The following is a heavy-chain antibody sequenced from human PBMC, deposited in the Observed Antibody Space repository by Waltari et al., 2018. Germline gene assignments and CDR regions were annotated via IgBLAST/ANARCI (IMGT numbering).Heavy chain of an antibody. V-gene: IGHV1-45*02. CDR1: GYTFTYRY. J-gene: IGHJ4*02. CDR3: ARSSSLYGSGSLDY. Sequence: QMQLVQSGAEVKKTGSSVKVSCKASGYTFTYRYLHWVRQAPGQALEWMGWITPFNGNTNYAQKFQDRVTITRDRSMSTAYMELSSLRSEDTAMYYCARSSSLYGSGSLDYWGQGTLVTVSS. D-gene: IGHD3-10*01. CDR2: ITPFNGNT.